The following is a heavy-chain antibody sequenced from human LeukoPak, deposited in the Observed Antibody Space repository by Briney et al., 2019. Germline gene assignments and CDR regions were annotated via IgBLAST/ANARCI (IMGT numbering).Heavy chain of an antibody. Sequence: GGSLRLSCAASGFTFSSYSMNWVRQAPGKGLEWVSSISSSSSYIYYADSVKGRFTISRDNAKNSLYLQMNSLRAEDTAVYYCARDGYDGSGYYDDANWFDPWGQGTLVTVSS. CDR1: GFTFSSYS. CDR2: ISSSSSYI. CDR3: ARDGYDGSGYYDDANWFDP. V-gene: IGHV3-21*01. J-gene: IGHJ5*02. D-gene: IGHD3-22*01.